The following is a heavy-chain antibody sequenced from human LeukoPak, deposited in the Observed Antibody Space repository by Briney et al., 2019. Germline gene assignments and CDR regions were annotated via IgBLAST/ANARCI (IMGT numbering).Heavy chain of an antibody. J-gene: IGHJ4*02. D-gene: IGHD5-12*01. Sequence: SETLSLTCTVSGGSISSSSFYWGWIRQPPGKGLEWIGNIYYTGSTYYNPSLKSRLTMSVDTSKNQFSLKLGSVTAADTAVYYCARRGYSACDYTNWGQGTLVTVSS. CDR1: GGSISSSSFY. V-gene: IGHV4-39*01. CDR3: ARRGYSACDYTN. CDR2: IYYTGST.